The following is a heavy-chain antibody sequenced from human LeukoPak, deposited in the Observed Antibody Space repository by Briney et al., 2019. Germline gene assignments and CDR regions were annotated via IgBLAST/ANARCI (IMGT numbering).Heavy chain of an antibody. V-gene: IGHV3-30*02. J-gene: IGHJ4*02. CDR3: AKDPSFRPGYFDY. CDR1: GFTFSSYG. CDR2: IRYDGSNK. Sequence: GGSLRLSCAASGFTFSSYGMHWVREAPGKGLEGVAFIRYDGSNKYYADSVKGRFTISRDNSKNTLYLQMNSLRAEDTAVYYCAKDPSFRPGYFDYWGQGTLVTVSS.